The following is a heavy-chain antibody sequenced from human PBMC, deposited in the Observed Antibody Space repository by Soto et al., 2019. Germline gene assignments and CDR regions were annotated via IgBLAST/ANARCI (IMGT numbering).Heavy chain of an antibody. J-gene: IGHJ4*02. Sequence: QVQLVQSGGEVRKAGASVRVSCKTSGYPFTSYDISWVRQAPGQGLEWMGWINPYNGDTNYTQTFQGRVTMTKDTSTTTVYMELRSLKFDDTAVYFCARDPVAGHFDNWGQGTLVTVYS. CDR1: GYPFTSYD. D-gene: IGHD6-19*01. V-gene: IGHV1-18*04. CDR2: INPYNGDT. CDR3: ARDPVAGHFDN.